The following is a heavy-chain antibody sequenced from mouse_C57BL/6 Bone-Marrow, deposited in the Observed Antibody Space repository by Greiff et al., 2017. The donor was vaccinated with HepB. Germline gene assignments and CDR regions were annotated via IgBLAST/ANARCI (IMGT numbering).Heavy chain of an antibody. CDR1: GFTFSSYG. D-gene: IGHD1-1*01. Sequence: EVQVVESGGDLVKPGGSLKLSCAASGFTFSSYGMSWVRQTPDKRLEWVATISSGGSYTYYPDSVKGRFTISRDNAKNTLYLQMSSLKSEDTAMYYCARHYYGSSSSYWYFDVWGTGTTVTVSS. J-gene: IGHJ1*03. V-gene: IGHV5-6*01. CDR2: ISSGGSYT. CDR3: ARHYYGSSSSYWYFDV.